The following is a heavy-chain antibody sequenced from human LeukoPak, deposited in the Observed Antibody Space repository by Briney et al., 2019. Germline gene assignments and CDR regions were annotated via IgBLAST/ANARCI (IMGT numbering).Heavy chain of an antibody. CDR2: ITSSSNYI. D-gene: IGHD3-10*01. J-gene: IGHJ4*02. CDR1: GFTFSRYN. V-gene: IGHV3-21*03. CDR3: ARDCWDYGSGSYCGIDY. Sequence: GGSLRLSCAASGFTFSRYNMNWVRQAPGKGLEWVSSITSSSNYIYYADSVKGRFTISRDNAKNSLYLQMNSLRAEDTTVYYCARDCWDYGSGSYCGIDYWGQGTLVTVSS.